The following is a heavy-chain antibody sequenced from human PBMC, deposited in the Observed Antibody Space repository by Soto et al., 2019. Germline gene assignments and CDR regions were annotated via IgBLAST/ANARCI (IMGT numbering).Heavy chain of an antibody. J-gene: IGHJ6*02. CDR1: GFTFSNAW. CDR2: IKSKTDGGTT. V-gene: IGHV3-15*01. Sequence: EVQLVESGGGLVQPGRSLRLSCAASGFTFSNAWMSWVRQAPGKGLEWVGRIKSKTDGGTTDYAAPVKGRFTISRDDSKNTLYLQMNSLKTEDTAVYYCTTDPETSYGMDVWGQGTTVTVSS. CDR3: TTDPETSYGMDV.